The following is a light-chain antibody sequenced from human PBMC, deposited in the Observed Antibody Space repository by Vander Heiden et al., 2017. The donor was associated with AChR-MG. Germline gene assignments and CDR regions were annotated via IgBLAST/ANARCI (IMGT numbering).Light chain of an antibody. CDR1: QSVGVN. J-gene: IGKJ1*01. V-gene: IGKV3-15*01. CDR2: GAS. CDR3: QQYDNWPPET. Sequence: VMTQSPATLSVSPAERATLSCRAGQSVGVNLAWYQQRPGRAPNLLIYGASSRASGVPARFSGSGSGTEFTLIISSLEPEDFAVYFCQQYDNWPPETFGQGTKVEIK.